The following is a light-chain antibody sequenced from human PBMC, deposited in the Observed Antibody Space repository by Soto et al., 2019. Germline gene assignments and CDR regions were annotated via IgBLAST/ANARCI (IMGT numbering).Light chain of an antibody. Sequence: EIVLTQSLGTLSLSPGERATLSCRASQSINHKYLAWFQQEPGQTPRLLIHSVSIRATGIPDRFSGSGSGTDFTLTISRLEPEDFAVYYCQLYSGSPWTFGRGTKVEIK. CDR3: QLYSGSPWT. J-gene: IGKJ1*01. CDR1: QSINHKY. V-gene: IGKV3-20*01. CDR2: SVS.